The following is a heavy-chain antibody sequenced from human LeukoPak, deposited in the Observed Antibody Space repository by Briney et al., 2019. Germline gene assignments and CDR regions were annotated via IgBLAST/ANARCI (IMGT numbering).Heavy chain of an antibody. V-gene: IGHV5-51*01. CDR2: IYPGDSDT. J-gene: IGHJ6*03. CDR1: GYRFTSYW. D-gene: IGHD5-18*01. Sequence: GESLQISCQGSGYRFTSYWIGWVRPMPGKGLEWMGIIYPGDSDTRYSPSFQGQVTISADKSISTAYLQWNSLKASDTAMYHCARHTGYSNGGVHNVYMDVWGRGTTVTVS. CDR3: ARHTGYSNGGVHNVYMDV.